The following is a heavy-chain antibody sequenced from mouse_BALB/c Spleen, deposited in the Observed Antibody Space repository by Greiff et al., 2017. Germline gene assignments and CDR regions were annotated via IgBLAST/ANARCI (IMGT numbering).Heavy chain of an antibody. Sequence: DLVKPGASVKLSCKASGYTFTSYWINWIKQRPGQGLEWIGRIAPGSGSTYYNEMFKGKATLTVDTSSSTAYIQLSSLSSEDSAVYCCARRNDYWGQGTTLTVSS. CDR3: ARRNDY. J-gene: IGHJ2*01. CDR2: IAPGSGST. CDR1: GYTFTSYW. V-gene: IGHV1S41*01.